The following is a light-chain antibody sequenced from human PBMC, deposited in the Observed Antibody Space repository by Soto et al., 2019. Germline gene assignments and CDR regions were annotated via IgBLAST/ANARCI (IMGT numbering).Light chain of an antibody. CDR2: DVS. V-gene: IGLV2-11*01. CDR1: SSDVGGYNY. J-gene: IGLJ2*01. Sequence: QSALTQPRSVSGSPGQSVTISCTGTSSDVGGYNYVSWYQQHPGKAPKLMIYDVSKRPSGVPDRFSGSKSGNTASLTISGLQAEDEAAYYCCSYQVFGGGTKVTVL. CDR3: CSYQV.